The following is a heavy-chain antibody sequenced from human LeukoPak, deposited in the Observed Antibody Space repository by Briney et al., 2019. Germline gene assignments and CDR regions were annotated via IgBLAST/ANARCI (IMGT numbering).Heavy chain of an antibody. J-gene: IGHJ6*03. D-gene: IGHD6-19*01. V-gene: IGHV1-69*05. Sequence: SVKVSCKASGYTFTGYGISWVRQAPGQGLEWMGGIIPIFGTANYAQKFQGRVTITTDESTSTAYMELSSLRSEDTAVYYCARVPGAQRPVAGTYYYYYMDVWGKGTTVTVSS. CDR2: IIPIFGTA. CDR3: ARVPGAQRPVAGTYYYYYMDV. CDR1: GYTFTGYG.